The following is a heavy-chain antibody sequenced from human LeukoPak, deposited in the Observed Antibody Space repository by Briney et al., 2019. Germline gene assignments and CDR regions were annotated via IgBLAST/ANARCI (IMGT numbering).Heavy chain of an antibody. CDR1: GGSINNYY. V-gene: IGHV4-4*07. Sequence: PSETLSLTCTVSGGSINNYYWSWIRQPVGKGLEWIGRIYTRGSTNYNPSLKSRVTMSVDNSKNQFSLKLSAVTAADTAVYYCARGRYCSADICSGGDAFDIWGQGTMVSVSS. D-gene: IGHD2-15*01. CDR2: IYTRGST. J-gene: IGHJ3*02. CDR3: ARGRYCSADICSGGDAFDI.